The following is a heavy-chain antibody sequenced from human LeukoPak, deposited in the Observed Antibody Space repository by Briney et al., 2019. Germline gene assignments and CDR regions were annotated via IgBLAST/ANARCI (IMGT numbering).Heavy chain of an antibody. CDR2: ISSSGSTI. D-gene: IGHD5-12*01. V-gene: IGHV3-48*03. J-gene: IGHJ4*02. Sequence: PGGSLRLSCAASGFTFSSYEMNCVRQAPGKGLEWVSYISSSGSTIYYADSVKGRFTISRDNAKNTLYLQMNSLRAEDTAVYYCARDNGRGYFVFWGQGTLVTVSS. CDR3: ARDNGRGYFVF. CDR1: GFTFSSYE.